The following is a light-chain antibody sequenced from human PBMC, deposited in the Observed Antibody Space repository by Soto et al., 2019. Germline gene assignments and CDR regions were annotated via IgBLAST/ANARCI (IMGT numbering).Light chain of an antibody. Sequence: DMQMTQSPSSLYGYVGDRVTITFQASQNINNYLNWYQQKPGRAPKLLIYDASNLEAGVPSRFRGSGSGTDFTFTISRLQPEDIATYYCQQYEDLPTFGQGTRLEIK. J-gene: IGKJ5*01. V-gene: IGKV1-33*01. CDR2: DAS. CDR3: QQYEDLPT. CDR1: QNINNY.